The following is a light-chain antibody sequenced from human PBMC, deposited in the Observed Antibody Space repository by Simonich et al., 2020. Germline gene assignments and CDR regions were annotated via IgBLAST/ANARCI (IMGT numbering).Light chain of an antibody. CDR2: VNR. CDR3: QSYDSSRSGWV. Sequence: QSVLTQPPSVSGAPGQRVTISCPGSSSNIGAGYDVHWYQQLPGTAPKLLIYVNRNRPTGGTDRFSGSKSGTSASLAITGLQAEDEADYYCQSYDSSRSGWVFGGGTKLTVL. CDR1: SSNIGAGYD. V-gene: IGLV1-40*01. J-gene: IGLJ3*02.